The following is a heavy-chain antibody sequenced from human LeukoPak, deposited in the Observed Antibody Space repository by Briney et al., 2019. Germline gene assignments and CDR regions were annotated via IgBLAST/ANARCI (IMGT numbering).Heavy chain of an antibody. CDR3: ARGYGGNLFDP. CDR2: INSDGNST. Sequence: GGSLRLSCAASGFTFSSYWAHWVRQAPGKGLVWVSRINSDGNSTSYADSVEGRFTISRDNAKNTLYLQMNSLRDEDTAVYYCARGYGGNLFDPWGQGTLVTVSS. J-gene: IGHJ5*02. D-gene: IGHD4-23*01. CDR1: GFTFSSYW. V-gene: IGHV3-74*01.